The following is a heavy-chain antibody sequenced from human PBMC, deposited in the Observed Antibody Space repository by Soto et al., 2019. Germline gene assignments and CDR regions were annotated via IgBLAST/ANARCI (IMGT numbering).Heavy chain of an antibody. CDR3: ARDTPSPTMWGYYYYYGMDV. J-gene: IGHJ6*02. CDR2: ISSSSSYI. CDR1: GFTFSSYS. V-gene: IGHV3-21*01. Sequence: GVSLRLSCAASGFTFSSYSMNWVRQAPGKGLEWVSSISSSSSYIYYADSVKGRFTISRDNAKNSLYLQMNSLRAEDTAVYYCARDTPSPTMWGYYYYYGMDVWGQGTTVTVSS. D-gene: IGHD1-26*01.